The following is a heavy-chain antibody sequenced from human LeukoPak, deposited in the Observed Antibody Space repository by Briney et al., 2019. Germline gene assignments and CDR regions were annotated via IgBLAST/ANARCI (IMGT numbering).Heavy chain of an antibody. Sequence: LSGGSLRLSCAVSGITLSNYGMSWVRQAPGKGLEWVAGISDSGGRTKYADSVKGRFTISRDNSKNTLYLQMNSLRAEDTAVYYCARDSYGDYSLYYFDYWGQGTLVTVSS. J-gene: IGHJ4*02. CDR3: ARDSYGDYSLYYFDY. CDR2: ISDSGGRT. V-gene: IGHV3-23*01. CDR1: GITLSNYG. D-gene: IGHD4-17*01.